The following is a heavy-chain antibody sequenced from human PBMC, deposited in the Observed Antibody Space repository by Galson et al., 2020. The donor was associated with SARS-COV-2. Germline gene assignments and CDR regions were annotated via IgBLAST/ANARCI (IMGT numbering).Heavy chain of an antibody. CDR2: ISSSSSYI. CDR1: GFTFSSYS. V-gene: IGHV3-21*01. D-gene: IGHD3-3*01. J-gene: IGHJ6*03. CDR3: ARDPIHYDFWRVVYYMDV. Sequence: NSGGSLRLSCAASGFTFSSYSMNWVRQAPGKGLEWVSSISSSSSYIYYADSVKGRFTISRDNAKNSLYLQMNSLRAEDTAVYYCARDPIHYDFWRVVYYMDVWGKGTTVTVSS.